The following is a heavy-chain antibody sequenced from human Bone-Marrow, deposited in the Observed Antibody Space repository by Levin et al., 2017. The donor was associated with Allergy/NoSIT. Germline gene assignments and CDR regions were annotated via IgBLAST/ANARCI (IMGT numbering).Heavy chain of an antibody. CDR1: GGSISSSNW. CDR3: AREGHESGDGDPLDY. CDR2: IYHSGST. Sequence: SETLSLTCAVSGGSISSSNWWSWVRQPPGKGLEWIGEIYHSGSTNYNPSLKSRVTISVDKSKNQFSLKLSSVTAADTAVYYCAREGHESGDGDPLDYWGQGTLVTVSS. D-gene: IGHD4-17*01. V-gene: IGHV4-4*02. J-gene: IGHJ4*02.